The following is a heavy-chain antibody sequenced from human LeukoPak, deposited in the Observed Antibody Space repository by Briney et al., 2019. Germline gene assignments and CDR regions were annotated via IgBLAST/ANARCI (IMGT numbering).Heavy chain of an antibody. V-gene: IGHV5-51*01. J-gene: IGHJ3*02. D-gene: IGHD1-26*01. CDR3: ARSKSGSYYPGAFDI. Sequence: GESLKISCKASGYSFTSNWIGWVRQMPGKGLEWMGIIYPGDSDTRYSPSFQGQVTSSVDKSISTAYLQWRSLKASDTAMYYCARSKSGSYYPGAFDIWGQGTMVIVSS. CDR1: GYSFTSNW. CDR2: IYPGDSDT.